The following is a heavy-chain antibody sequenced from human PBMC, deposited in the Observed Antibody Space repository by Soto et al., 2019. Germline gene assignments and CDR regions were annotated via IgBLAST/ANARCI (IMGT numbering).Heavy chain of an antibody. D-gene: IGHD6-6*01. Sequence: TLSLTCSVSSDSMNSGDSYWSWIRQHPGKGLEWIGYIYSNGDTYYNPSLKSRVTISVDTSKNQFSLNLTSVTAADTAVYYCARRGGSSSGYYYYAMDVWGQGTTVTVSS. CDR2: IYSNGDT. CDR3: ARRGGSSSGYYYYAMDV. J-gene: IGHJ6*02. CDR1: SDSMNSGDSY. V-gene: IGHV4-31*03.